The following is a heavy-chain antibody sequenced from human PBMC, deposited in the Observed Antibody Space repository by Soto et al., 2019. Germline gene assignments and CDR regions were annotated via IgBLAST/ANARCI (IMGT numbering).Heavy chain of an antibody. V-gene: IGHV4-38-2*02. CDR3: ARDRALMTTWDYYYYGMDV. J-gene: IGHJ6*02. CDR2: IYHSGST. D-gene: IGHD4-17*01. CDR1: GYSIGSGYY. Sequence: PSETLSLTCAVSGYSIGSGYYWGWIRQPPGKGLEWIGSIYHSGSTYYNPSLKSRVTISVDTSKNQFSLKLSSVTAADTAVYYCARDRALMTTWDYYYYGMDVWGQGTTVTVSS.